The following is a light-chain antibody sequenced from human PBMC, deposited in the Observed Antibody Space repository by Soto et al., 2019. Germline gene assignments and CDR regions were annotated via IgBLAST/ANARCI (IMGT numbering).Light chain of an antibody. V-gene: IGKV1-27*01. CDR1: QDIVNY. CDR2: AES. J-gene: IGKJ3*01. Sequence: DIQMTQSPSSLSASVGDRVTITCRASQDIVNYLAWYQQKPGKVPKLLIYAESTLQSGVPSRFSGSGSGTDFTLTISSLQPEDVAPYYCQQYDSAPFTFGPGTKVDIK. CDR3: QQYDSAPFT.